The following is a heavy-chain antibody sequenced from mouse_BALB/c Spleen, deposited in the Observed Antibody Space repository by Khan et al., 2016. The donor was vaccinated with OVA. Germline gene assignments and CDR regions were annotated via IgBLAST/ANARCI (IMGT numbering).Heavy chain of an antibody. D-gene: IGHD1-1*01. CDR1: GYTFTHYG. V-gene: IGHV9-3*02. CDR3: ARGKYYGSNSWFVY. Sequence: QIQLVQSGPELKKPGETVKISCKASGYTFTHYGMNWVKQAPGKGLKWMGWINTNPGEPTYAEEFKGRFAFSLETSASTAYLQINNLKNEDTATYFCARGKYYGSNSWFVYWGQGTLVTVSA. CDR2: INTNPGEP. J-gene: IGHJ3*01.